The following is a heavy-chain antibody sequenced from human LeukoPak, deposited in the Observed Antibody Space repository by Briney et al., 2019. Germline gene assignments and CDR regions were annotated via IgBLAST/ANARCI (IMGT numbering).Heavy chain of an antibody. CDR2: IGPTGSKT. V-gene: IGHV3-48*04. D-gene: IGHD3-16*01. CDR3: ARGGNWFDP. J-gene: IGHJ5*02. Sequence: PGGSLRLSCAASGFTFSSYSMNWIRQTPGKGLEWIAFIGPTGSKTSYVESVKGRFIIPRDNAANSIFLQMDSLRGDDTAVYYCARGGNWFDPWGQGTLVTVSS. CDR1: GFTFSSYS.